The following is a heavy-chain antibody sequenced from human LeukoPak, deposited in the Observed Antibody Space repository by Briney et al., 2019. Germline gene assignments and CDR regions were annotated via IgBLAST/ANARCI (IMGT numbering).Heavy chain of an antibody. V-gene: IGHV3-9*01. J-gene: IGHJ4*02. Sequence: PGGSLRLSCAASGFTFDDYAMHWVRQAPGKGLEWVSGISWNSGSIGYADSVKGRFTISRDNAKNSLYLQMNSLRAEDTASYYCAKGLWFGEFDYWGQGTLVTVSS. CDR1: GFTFDDYA. CDR3: AKGLWFGEFDY. D-gene: IGHD3-10*01. CDR2: ISWNSGSI.